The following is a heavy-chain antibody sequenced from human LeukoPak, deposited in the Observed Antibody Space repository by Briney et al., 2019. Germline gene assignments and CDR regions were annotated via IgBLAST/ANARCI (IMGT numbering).Heavy chain of an antibody. CDR3: ARGSSSSSYDFDY. CDR2: MNPNSGNT. CDR1: GYAFTGYY. V-gene: IGHV1-8*02. J-gene: IGHJ4*02. D-gene: IGHD6-6*01. Sequence: ASVKVSCKASGYAFTGYYMHWVRQAPGQGLEWMGWMNPNSGNTGYAQKFQGRVTMTRNTSISTAYMELSSLRSEDTAVYYCARGSSSSSYDFDYWGQGTLVTVSS.